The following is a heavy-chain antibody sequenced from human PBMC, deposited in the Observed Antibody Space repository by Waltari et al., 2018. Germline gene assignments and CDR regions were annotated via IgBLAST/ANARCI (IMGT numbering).Heavy chain of an antibody. CDR1: GGTFRSYA. CDR3: ARRIRFPEWCYMDV. CDR2: INPSCGTA. Sequence: QVELVKSGAEVEKPVSPVKVSCKASGGTFRSYAISGVRQAPGKGLEWMGGINPSCGTANYAQKLQGGVMITADDYTSTAYRELSSMRSEDTAVYYCARRIRFPEWCYMDVWGQGTTVTISS. J-gene: IGHJ6*03. V-gene: IGHV1-69*12. D-gene: IGHD3-3*01.